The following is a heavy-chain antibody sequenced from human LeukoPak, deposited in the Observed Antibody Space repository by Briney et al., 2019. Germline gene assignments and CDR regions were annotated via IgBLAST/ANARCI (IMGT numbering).Heavy chain of an antibody. Sequence: GGSLRLSCAASGFPLSSYSINWVRKAPGKGLEWVSYTNIDSITVNYADSVKGRFTISRDNAKNSLYLQMNSLRAEDTAVYYCSTAKFDNWGQGTLVTVSS. CDR3: STAKFDN. V-gene: IGHV3-48*01. CDR2: TNIDSITV. CDR1: GFPLSSYS. J-gene: IGHJ4*02.